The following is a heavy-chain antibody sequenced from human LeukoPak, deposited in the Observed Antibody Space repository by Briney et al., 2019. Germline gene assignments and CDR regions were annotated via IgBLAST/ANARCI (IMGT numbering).Heavy chain of an antibody. CDR2: ISSGSSPI. Sequence: GGSLRLSCAASGLTLSTYSMNWVRQAPGKGLEWVSYISSGSSPIYYGDSVRGRFTISRDNAKNSLYLQMNSLRDEDTAVYYCARRKRSGCSSTSCLLNWFDPWGQGTLVTVSS. J-gene: IGHJ5*02. CDR1: GLTLSTYS. V-gene: IGHV3-48*02. CDR3: ARRKRSGCSSTSCLLNWFDP. D-gene: IGHD2-2*01.